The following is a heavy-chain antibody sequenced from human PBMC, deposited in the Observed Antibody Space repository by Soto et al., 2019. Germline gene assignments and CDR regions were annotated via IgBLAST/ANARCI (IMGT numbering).Heavy chain of an antibody. CDR1: GDPLSNCSYY. CDR3: ARAASPYFDLLSVFHP. D-gene: IGHD3-9*01. J-gene: IGHJ5*02. CDR2: IYYSGTT. V-gene: IGHV4-61*01. Sequence: ESLSITCTISGDPLSNCSYYCSWIPQSPGQGLEWIGYIYYSGTTKYNPSLKSRVSISVDTSKNQFSLRLTSLSAADTAVYYCARAASPYFDLLSVFHPWGQGTLVTVSS.